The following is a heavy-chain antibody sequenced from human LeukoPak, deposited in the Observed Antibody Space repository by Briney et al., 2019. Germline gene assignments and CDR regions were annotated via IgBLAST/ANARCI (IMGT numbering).Heavy chain of an antibody. Sequence: GGSLRLSCAASGFTFSSYAMHWVRQAPGKGLEWVAVISYDGSNKYYADSVKGRFTISRDNSKNTLYLQMDSLRAEDTAVYYCARGPEAVAGIYYYYGMDVWGQGTTVTVSS. CDR2: ISYDGSNK. J-gene: IGHJ6*02. CDR3: ARGPEAVAGIYYYYGMDV. D-gene: IGHD6-19*01. CDR1: GFTFSSYA. V-gene: IGHV3-30-3*01.